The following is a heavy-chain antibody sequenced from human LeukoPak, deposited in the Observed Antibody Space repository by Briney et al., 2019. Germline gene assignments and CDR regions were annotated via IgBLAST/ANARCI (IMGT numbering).Heavy chain of an antibody. CDR1: GFTFGSYS. D-gene: IGHD6-19*01. V-gene: IGHV4-59*01. J-gene: IGHJ3*02. CDR2: IYYSGST. Sequence: GSLRLSCAASGFTFGSYSMIWVRQAAGKGLEWIGYIYYSGSTNYNPSLKSRVTISVDTSKNQFSLKLSSVTAADTAVYYCARDTAGTRKLGHPFDIWGQGTMVTVSS. CDR3: ARDTAGTRKLGHPFDI.